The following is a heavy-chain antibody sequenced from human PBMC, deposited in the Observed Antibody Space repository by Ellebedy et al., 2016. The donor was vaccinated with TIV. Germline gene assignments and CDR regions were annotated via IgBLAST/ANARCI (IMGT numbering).Heavy chain of an antibody. J-gene: IGHJ6*02. V-gene: IGHV3-15*07. CDR1: GFTFSNAW. CDR2: IKSKTDGGTT. CDR3: ARGGYYDSSGYSWVVEDYYYGMDV. Sequence: GESLKISCAASGFTFSNAWMNWVRQAPGKGLEWVGRIKSKTDGGTTDYAAPVKGRFTISRDDSKNTLYLQMNSLRAEDTAVYYCARGGYYDSSGYSWVVEDYYYGMDVWGQGTTVTVSS. D-gene: IGHD3-22*01.